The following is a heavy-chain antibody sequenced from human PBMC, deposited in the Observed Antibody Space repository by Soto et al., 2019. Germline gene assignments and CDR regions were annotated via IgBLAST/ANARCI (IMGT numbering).Heavy chain of an antibody. Sequence: QVQLVESGGGVVQPGRSLRLSCAASGFTFSNYGMHWVRQAPGKGLEWVAVISYDGSNKYYADSVKGRFTISRDNSKNTLYLQMNSLRAEDTAVYYCAKDLLRDFDWSPFDYWGQGTLVTVSS. CDR2: ISYDGSNK. CDR3: AKDLLRDFDWSPFDY. CDR1: GFTFSNYG. D-gene: IGHD3-9*01. V-gene: IGHV3-30*18. J-gene: IGHJ4*02.